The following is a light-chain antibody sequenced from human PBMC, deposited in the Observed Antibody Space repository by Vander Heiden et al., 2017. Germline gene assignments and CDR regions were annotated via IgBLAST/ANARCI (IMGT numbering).Light chain of an antibody. V-gene: IGKV1-39*01. CDR1: QGINDY. CDR3: QQCHSLPFT. J-gene: IGKJ3*01. CDR2: ASS. Sequence: DTHMTQSPSSLSASVGDRVTITCRASQGINDYLNWYQQKPGKAPNLLIFASSTLQSGVPSRFSGSGSGTDFTLTISRLQPEDFATYYCQQCHSLPFTFGHGTKVD.